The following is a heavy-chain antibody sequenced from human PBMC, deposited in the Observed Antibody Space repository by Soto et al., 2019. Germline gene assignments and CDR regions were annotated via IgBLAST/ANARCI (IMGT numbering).Heavy chain of an antibody. D-gene: IGHD3-3*01. J-gene: IGHJ6*01. CDR2: IWYDGSNK. CDR1: GFTFSSYG. Sequence: GGSLRLSCAASGFTFSSYGMHWVRQAPGKGLEWVAVIWYDGSNKYYADSVKGRFTISRDNSKNTLYLQMNSLRAEDTAVYYCARGMARFGVVINYYYGMDVWGQGTTVTVSS. CDR3: ARGMARFGVVINYYYGMDV. V-gene: IGHV3-33*01.